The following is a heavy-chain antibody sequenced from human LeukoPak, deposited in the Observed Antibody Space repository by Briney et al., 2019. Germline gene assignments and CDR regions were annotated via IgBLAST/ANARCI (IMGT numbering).Heavy chain of an antibody. J-gene: IGHJ5*02. D-gene: IGHD2-15*01. CDR1: GYTFTGYY. CDR3: ARGRRPRFLVVVAATRENWFDL. Sequence: ASVKVSCKASGYTFTGYYMHWVRQAPGQGLEWMGWINPNSGGTNYAQKFQGRVTMTRDTSISTAYMELSSLRSEDTAVYYCARGRRPRFLVVVAATRENWFDLWGQGTLVTVSS. CDR2: INPNSGGT. V-gene: IGHV1-2*02.